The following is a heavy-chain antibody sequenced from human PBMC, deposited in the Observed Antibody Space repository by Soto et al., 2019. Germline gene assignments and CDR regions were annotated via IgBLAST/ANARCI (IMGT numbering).Heavy chain of an antibody. D-gene: IGHD6-19*01. CDR2: IYHSGST. CDR1: GGSISSSNW. J-gene: IGHJ1*01. CDR3: ARVDSQWLTPEYFQH. V-gene: IGHV4-4*02. Sequence: QVQLQESGPGLMKPSGTLSLTCAVSGGSISSSNWWSWVRQPPGKGLEWIGEIYHSGSTNYNPSLKSRVTISVDKSKNQFSLKLSSVTAADTAVYYCARVDSQWLTPEYFQHWGQGTLVTVSS.